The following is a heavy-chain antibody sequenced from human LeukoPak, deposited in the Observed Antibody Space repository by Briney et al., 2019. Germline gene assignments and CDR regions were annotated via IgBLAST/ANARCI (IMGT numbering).Heavy chain of an antibody. CDR2: IKHDGSDS. V-gene: IGHV3-7*01. D-gene: IGHD4-17*01. CDR1: GFTFSDYY. CDR3: ARDRRPTIYGGLDS. Sequence: GGSLRLSCAASGFTFSDYYMSWIRQAPGKGLEWVANIKHDGSDSFYVDSVKGRFTISRDNSENSLYLQMHSLRVEDTATYFCARDRRPTIYGGLDSWGQGTVVTVSS. J-gene: IGHJ4*02.